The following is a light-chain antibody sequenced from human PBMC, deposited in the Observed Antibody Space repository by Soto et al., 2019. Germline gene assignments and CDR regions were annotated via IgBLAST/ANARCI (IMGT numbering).Light chain of an antibody. CDR3: QQYNKWPQT. CDR2: GAS. Sequence: EIVIAQASAPLPVSPGGGVTLSCRASQSVSIDLAWYQQKPGQAPRLLIYGASTRATDIPATFTGSGSGTEFTLTISSLQSEDIAVYYCQQYNKWPQTFGQGTKVDIK. V-gene: IGKV3-15*01. J-gene: IGKJ1*01. CDR1: QSVSID.